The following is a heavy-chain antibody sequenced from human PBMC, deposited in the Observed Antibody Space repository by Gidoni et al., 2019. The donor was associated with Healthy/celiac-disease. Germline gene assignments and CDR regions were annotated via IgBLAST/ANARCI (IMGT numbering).Heavy chain of an antibody. Sequence: QVQLVESGGGVVQPGRSLRLSCAASGFTFSSYGLPWVRQAPGTGLEGVAVIWYDGSNKYYADSVKGRFTISRDNSKNTLYLQMNSLRAEDTAVYYCARDLTSKHVLRFLEGALGLDYWGQGTLVTVSS. CDR2: IWYDGSNK. J-gene: IGHJ4*02. CDR1: GFTFSSYG. V-gene: IGHV3-33*01. CDR3: ARDLTSKHVLRFLEGALGLDY. D-gene: IGHD3-3*01.